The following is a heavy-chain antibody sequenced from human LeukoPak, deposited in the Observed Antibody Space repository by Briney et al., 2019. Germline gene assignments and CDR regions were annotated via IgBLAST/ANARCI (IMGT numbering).Heavy chain of an antibody. CDR1: GGTFSSYA. CDR2: IIPILGIA. D-gene: IGHD3-22*01. J-gene: IGHJ6*02. V-gene: IGHV1-69*04. CDR3: ARYYYDSSGYYSYYYGMDV. Sequence: ASVKVSCKASGGTFSSYAISWVRQAPGQGLEWMGRIIPILGIANYAQKFQGRVTITADKSTSTAYMELSSLRSEDTAVYYCARYYYDSSGYYSYYYGMDVWGQGTTVTVSS.